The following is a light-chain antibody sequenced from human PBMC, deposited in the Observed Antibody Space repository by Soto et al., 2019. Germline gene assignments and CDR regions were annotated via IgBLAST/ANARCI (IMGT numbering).Light chain of an antibody. CDR2: AAS. Sequence: DIQMTQSPSSLSASVGDRVTITCRASQSISSYLNWYQQKPGKAPKLLIYAASSLQSGVPSRFSGSGSGTDFTLTISSLQPEEFATYYSQQSYCTSLTFGGGTKVEIK. J-gene: IGKJ4*01. V-gene: IGKV1-39*01. CDR1: QSISSY. CDR3: QQSYCTSLT.